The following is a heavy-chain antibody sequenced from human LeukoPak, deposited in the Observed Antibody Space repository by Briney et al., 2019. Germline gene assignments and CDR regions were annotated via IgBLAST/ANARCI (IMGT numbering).Heavy chain of an antibody. V-gene: IGHV4-34*01. J-gene: IGHJ4*02. D-gene: IGHD5-24*01. CDR1: GGSFSGYY. Sequence: SETLSLTCAVYGGSFSGYYWSWIRQPPGKGLEWIGEINHSGSTNYNPSLKSRVTISVDTSKNQFSLKLSSVTAADTAVYYCARAPVEMASRIGSTFDYWGQGTLVTVSS. CDR3: ARAPVEMASRIGSTFDY. CDR2: INHSGST.